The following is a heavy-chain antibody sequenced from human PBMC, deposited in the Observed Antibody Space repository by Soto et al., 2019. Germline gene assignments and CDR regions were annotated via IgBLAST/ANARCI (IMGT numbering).Heavy chain of an antibody. CDR1: GYTFTNYH. D-gene: IGHD1-1*01. J-gene: IGHJ4*02. CDR2: INTGAGTA. Sequence: QVQLVQSGAEVKKPGASVKVSCKASGYTFTNYHIHWVRQAPGQGLEWVGRINTGAGTARYAQNRQDRVTLTRDASTSTLSMELSSLRSEDTAVYYCARVVVSETTHLDYGGQGTRVTVSS. CDR3: ARVVVSETTHLDY. V-gene: IGHV1-46*03.